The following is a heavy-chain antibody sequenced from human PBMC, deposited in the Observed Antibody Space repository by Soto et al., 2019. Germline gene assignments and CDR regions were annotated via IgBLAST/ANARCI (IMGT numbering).Heavy chain of an antibody. CDR2: ISSNGGST. D-gene: IGHD4-17*01. V-gene: IGHV3-64*07. Sequence: EVQLLESGGGLVQPGGSLRLSYSASGFIFRNYNMHWVRQAPGKGLEYVSGISSNGGSTFYADSVKGRFSISRDNSKNTLHLQMGSLRPEDMGTYYCARADYGTFDNWGQGTLVAVSS. J-gene: IGHJ4*02. CDR1: GFIFRNYN. CDR3: ARADYGTFDN.